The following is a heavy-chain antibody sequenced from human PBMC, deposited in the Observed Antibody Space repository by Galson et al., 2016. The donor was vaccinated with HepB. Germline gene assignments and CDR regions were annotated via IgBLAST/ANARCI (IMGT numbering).Heavy chain of an antibody. CDR1: GESFSGS. Sequence: LSLTCAVYGESFSGSWSWIRQPPGKELEWIGEVNQSGGTNYNPSLKSRVTISVDTSKNQFSLKLSSVTAADTAVYYCARGRGHSYGLRSFDYWGLGTLVTVSS. CDR3: ARGRGHSYGLRSFDY. D-gene: IGHD5-18*01. CDR2: VNQSGGT. V-gene: IGHV4-34*01. J-gene: IGHJ4*02.